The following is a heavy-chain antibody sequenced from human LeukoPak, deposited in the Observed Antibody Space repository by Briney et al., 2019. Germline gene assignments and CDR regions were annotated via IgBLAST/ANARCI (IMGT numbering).Heavy chain of an antibody. D-gene: IGHD6-6*01. CDR2: INHSGST. CDR1: GGSFSGYY. CDR3: ARAKSVAAPPVNNWFDP. Sequence: PSETLSLTCAVYGGSFSGYYWSWIRQPPGKGLEWIGEINHSGSTNYNPSLKSRVTISVDTSKNQFYLKLSSVTAADTAVYYCARAKSVAAPPVNNWFDPWGQGTLVTVSS. J-gene: IGHJ5*02. V-gene: IGHV4-34*01.